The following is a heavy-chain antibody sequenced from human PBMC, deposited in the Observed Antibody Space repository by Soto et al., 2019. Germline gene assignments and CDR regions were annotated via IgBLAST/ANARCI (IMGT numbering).Heavy chain of an antibody. CDR3: ARDYAPRGYDILTGYYPYYYYYGMDV. J-gene: IGHJ6*02. D-gene: IGHD3-9*01. CDR2: ISSSSSYI. V-gene: IGHV3-21*01. CDR1: GFTFSSYS. Sequence: GGSLRLSCAASGFTFSSYSMNWVRQAPGKGLEWVSSISSSSSYIYYADSVKGRFTISRDNAKNSLYLQMNSLRAEDTAVYYCARDYAPRGYDILTGYYPYYYYYGMDVWGQGTTVTVSS.